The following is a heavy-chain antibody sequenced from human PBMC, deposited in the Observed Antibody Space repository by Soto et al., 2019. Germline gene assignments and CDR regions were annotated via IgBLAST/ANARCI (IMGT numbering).Heavy chain of an antibody. CDR2: ISSSSSTI. V-gene: IGHV3-48*02. D-gene: IGHD3-22*01. Sequence: EVQLVESGGGLVQPGGSLRLSCAASGFTFSSYSMNWVRQAPGKGLEWVSYISSSSSTIYYADSVKGRFTISRDNAKNSLHLQMNSLSDEDTAVYYCASISTYYYDSSGYYADYWGQGTLVTVSS. J-gene: IGHJ4*02. CDR1: GFTFSSYS. CDR3: ASISTYYYDSSGYYADY.